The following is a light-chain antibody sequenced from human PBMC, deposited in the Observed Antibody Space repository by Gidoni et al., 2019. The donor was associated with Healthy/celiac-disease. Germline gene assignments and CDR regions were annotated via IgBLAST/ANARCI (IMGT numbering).Light chain of an antibody. CDR1: QSISSY. CDR3: QQSYSTPPLT. Sequence: DIQMTQSPSSLSASVRDRVTITCRASQSISSYLNWYQQKPGKAPKLLIYAASSLQSGGPSRFSGSVAGKDFTLTTISRQPEDFSTYYCQQSYSTPPLTFGGGTKVEIK. J-gene: IGKJ4*01. V-gene: IGKV1-39*01. CDR2: AAS.